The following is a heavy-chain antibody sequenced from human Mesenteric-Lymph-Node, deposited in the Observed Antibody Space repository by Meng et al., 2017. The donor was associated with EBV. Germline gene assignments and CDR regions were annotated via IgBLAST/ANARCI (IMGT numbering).Heavy chain of an antibody. CDR1: GRSIISTDG. Sequence: HVQPQGSRPELLNPSATLTPTSPVAGRSIISTDGWSWVRQPPGKGLEWIGEIYQSGITNYNPSLQSRVTISVDKSKNQFSLKLSSVTAADTGVYYCARDLGVSQYYYGASPLDSWGQGTLVTVSS. CDR3: ARDLGVSQYYYGASPLDS. V-gene: IGHV4-4*02. CDR2: IYQSGIT. D-gene: IGHD3-10*01. J-gene: IGHJ4*02.